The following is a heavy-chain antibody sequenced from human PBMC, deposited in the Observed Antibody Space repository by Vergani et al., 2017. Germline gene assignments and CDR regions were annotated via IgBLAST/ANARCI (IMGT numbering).Heavy chain of an antibody. CDR3: ARIHRRGGSGYDIFDF. J-gene: IGHJ4*02. V-gene: IGHV2-70*01. CDR1: GFSILTSEMC. D-gene: IGHD5-12*01. Sequence: QVTLRESGPALVKPTQTLTLTCTFSGFSILTSEMCVSWIRQPPGKALEWLALIDWNDNKYFNTSLKTRLTISKDASKNQVVLTMTNMDPVDTATYYFARIHRRGGSGYDIFDFWGQGILVTVAS. CDR2: IDWNDNK.